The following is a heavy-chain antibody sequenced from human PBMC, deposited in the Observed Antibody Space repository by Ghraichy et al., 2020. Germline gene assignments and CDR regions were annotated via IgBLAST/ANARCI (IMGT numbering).Heavy chain of an antibody. D-gene: IGHD1-26*01. Sequence: SQTLSLTCAVYGGSFSGYYWSWIRQPPGKGLEWIGEINHSGSTNYNPSLKSRVTISVDTSKNQFSLKLSSVTAADTAVYYCAREFSYSGSYYLFTARKGYMDVWGKGTTVTVSS. CDR2: INHSGST. V-gene: IGHV4-34*01. CDR3: AREFSYSGSYYLFTARKGYMDV. CDR1: GGSFSGYY. J-gene: IGHJ6*03.